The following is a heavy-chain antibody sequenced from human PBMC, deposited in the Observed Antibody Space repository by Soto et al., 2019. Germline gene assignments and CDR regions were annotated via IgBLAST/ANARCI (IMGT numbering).Heavy chain of an antibody. J-gene: IGHJ3*02. CDR2: IKQDGSQT. Sequence: EAQLVESGGGLVQPGGSLRLSCAASGFTFSSYWMTWVRQAPGKGLEWVASIKQDGSQTYYVGSVEGRITISRDNAKNLLYLQMNNLRAEATAVYYCAREGGQWQWLMRMSEAFEIWGQGTMVTVSS. D-gene: IGHD6-19*01. CDR3: AREGGQWQWLMRMSEAFEI. CDR1: GFTFSSYW. V-gene: IGHV3-7*01.